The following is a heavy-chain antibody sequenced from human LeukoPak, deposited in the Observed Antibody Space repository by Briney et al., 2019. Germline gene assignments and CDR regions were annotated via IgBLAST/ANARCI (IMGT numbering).Heavy chain of an antibody. J-gene: IGHJ4*02. V-gene: IGHV3-23*01. D-gene: IGHD3-22*01. CDR3: ETRGTYYYDNSGYWGFDY. CDR2: ISGSGGGT. CDR1: GFTFSSYA. Sequence: PGGSLRLSCAASGFTFSSYAMSWVRQAPGKGLEWVSAISGSGGGTYYADSVKGRFTISRDNSKNTLYLQMNSLRAEDTAVYYGETRGTYYYDNSGYWGFDYWGQGTLVTVSS.